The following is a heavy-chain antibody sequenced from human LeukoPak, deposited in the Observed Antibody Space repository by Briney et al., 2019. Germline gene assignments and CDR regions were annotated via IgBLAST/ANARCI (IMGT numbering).Heavy chain of an antibody. J-gene: IGHJ4*02. CDR1: GFTFSSYA. CDR2: ISSSGSTI. CDR3: ARYELLRPYYFDY. Sequence: GGSLRLSCAASGFTFSSYAMHWVRQAPGKGLEWVSYISSSGSTIYYADSVKGRFTISRDNAKNSLYLQMNSLRAEDTAVYYCARYELLRPYYFDYWGQGTLVTVSS. V-gene: IGHV3-48*03. D-gene: IGHD1-26*01.